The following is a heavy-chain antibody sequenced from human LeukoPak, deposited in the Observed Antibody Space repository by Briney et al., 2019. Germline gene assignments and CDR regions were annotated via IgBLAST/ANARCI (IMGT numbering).Heavy chain of an antibody. J-gene: IGHJ3*02. V-gene: IGHV4-38-2*02. CDR1: GYSISSGSY. D-gene: IGHD3-22*01. CDR2: IYHSGST. CDR3: VRVHVNSGYYFGDAFDI. Sequence: KASETLSLTCTVSGYSISSGSYWGWIRQPPGKGLEWIGNIYHSGSTYYNPSLKSRVTISVDTSKNQFSLKLSSVTAADTAVHYCVRVHVNSGYYFGDAFDIWGQGTMVTVSS.